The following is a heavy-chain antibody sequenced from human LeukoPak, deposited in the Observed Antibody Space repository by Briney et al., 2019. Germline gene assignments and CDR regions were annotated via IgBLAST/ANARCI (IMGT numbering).Heavy chain of an antibody. Sequence: GGSLRLSCAASGFTFSSYGMSWVRQAPGKGLEWVSAITGTVHITSYADSVKGRFTISRDNSKNTLYLQMNSLRADDTAIYYCAKNGDRGAYCTGGTCYPYFYYYMDVWGKGTTVTI. J-gene: IGHJ6*03. D-gene: IGHD2-15*01. CDR2: ITGTVHIT. CDR1: GFTFSSYG. CDR3: AKNGDRGAYCTGGTCYPYFYYYMDV. V-gene: IGHV3-23*01.